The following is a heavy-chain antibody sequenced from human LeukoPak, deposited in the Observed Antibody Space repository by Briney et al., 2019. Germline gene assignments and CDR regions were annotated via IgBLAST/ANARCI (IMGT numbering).Heavy chain of an antibody. J-gene: IGHJ4*02. CDR3: ARVSEYYYFDY. Sequence: ASVKVSCKASGCTFTGYFMHWVRQAPGQGPEWMGWINPNSGGTNYAQKFQGRVIMTRDTSISTAYMELSRLRSDDTAVYYCARVSEYYYFDYWGQGTLVTVSS. CDR2: INPNSGGT. CDR1: GCTFTGYF. V-gene: IGHV1-2*02. D-gene: IGHD2/OR15-2a*01.